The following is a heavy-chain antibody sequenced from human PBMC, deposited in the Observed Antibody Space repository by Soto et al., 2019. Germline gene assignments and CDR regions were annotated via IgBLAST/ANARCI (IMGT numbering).Heavy chain of an antibody. CDR2: ISPSTNET. Sequence: RASVKVSCKASGYSFSSYGITWVRQAPGQGLEWMGWISPSTNETNYAQKFQGRVTVTTDTSTSTVFIELRNLKFDDTAVYYCARDWYPRFDPGGPGTLVTVSS. CDR3: ARDWYPRFDP. J-gene: IGHJ5*02. D-gene: IGHD6-13*01. CDR1: GYSFSSYG. V-gene: IGHV1-18*01.